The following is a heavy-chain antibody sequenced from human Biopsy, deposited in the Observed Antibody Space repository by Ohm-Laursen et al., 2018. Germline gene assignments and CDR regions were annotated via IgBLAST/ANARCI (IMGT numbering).Heavy chain of an antibody. Sequence: PGTLSLTCSVSGGSMTGYDWSWIRLAPGKGLEWIGYIYYSGGTKYNPSLASRVTFSVDMSKSQFSLKLYSVTAADTAVYYCARVEAGTYDALDIWGQGALVAVSA. D-gene: IGHD1-26*01. CDR3: ARVEAGTYDALDI. V-gene: IGHV4-59*01. CDR2: IYYSGGT. CDR1: GGSMTGYD. J-gene: IGHJ3*02.